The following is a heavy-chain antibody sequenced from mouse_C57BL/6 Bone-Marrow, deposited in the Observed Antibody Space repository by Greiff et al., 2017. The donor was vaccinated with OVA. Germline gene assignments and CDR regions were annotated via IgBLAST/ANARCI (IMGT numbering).Heavy chain of an antibody. CDR3: ARRGGNDGYFDV. CDR1: GYTFTDYN. CDR2: INPNNGGT. J-gene: IGHJ1*03. V-gene: IGHV1-18*01. D-gene: IGHD2-2*01. Sequence: EVQLKESGPELVKPGASVKIPCKASGYTFTDYNMDWVKQSHGKSLEWIGDINPNNGGTIYNQKFKGKATLTVDKSSSTAYMELRSLTSEDTAVYYCARRGGNDGYFDVWGTGTTVTVSS.